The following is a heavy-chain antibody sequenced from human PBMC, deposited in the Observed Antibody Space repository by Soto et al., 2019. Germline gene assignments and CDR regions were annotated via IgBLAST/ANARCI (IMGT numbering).Heavy chain of an antibody. CDR1: GGTFSSYA. CDR2: IIPIFGRA. CDR3: ASVLITLVRGVSYYGMDV. Sequence: SVKGSCKASGGTFSSYAISWGRQAPGQGLEWMGGIIPIFGRANYAQKFQGRVTITADESTSTAYMELSSLRSEDTAVYYCASVLITLVRGVSYYGMDVWGQGTTVTVSS. D-gene: IGHD3-10*01. J-gene: IGHJ6*02. V-gene: IGHV1-69*13.